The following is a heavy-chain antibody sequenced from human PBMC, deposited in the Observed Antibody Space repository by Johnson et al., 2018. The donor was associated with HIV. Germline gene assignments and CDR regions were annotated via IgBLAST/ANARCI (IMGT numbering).Heavy chain of an antibody. V-gene: IGHV3-20*04. CDR1: GFTFSSYA. CDR2: INWKGGSP. CDR3: ARDESGSSWAFDI. D-gene: IGHD6-13*01. J-gene: IGHJ3*02. Sequence: VQLVESGGGVVQPGRSLRLSCAASGFTFSSYAMHWVRQAPGKGLEWVSGINWKGGSPGYADSVKGRFTISRDNARNSLFLQMNSLRAEDTALYYCARDESGSSWAFDIWGQGTMVTVSS.